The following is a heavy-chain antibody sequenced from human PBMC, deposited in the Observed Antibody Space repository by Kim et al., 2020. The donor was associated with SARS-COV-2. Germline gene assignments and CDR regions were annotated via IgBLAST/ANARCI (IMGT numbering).Heavy chain of an antibody. CDR1: GFTFSSYG. CDR3: AKGSDIVVVPAAEYFQH. J-gene: IGHJ1*01. V-gene: IGHV3-30*18. CDR2: ISYDGSNK. D-gene: IGHD2-2*01. Sequence: GGSLRLSCAASGFTFSSYGMHWVRQAPGKGLEWVAVISYDGSNKYYADSVKGRFTISRDNSKNTLYLQMNSLRAEDTAVYYCAKGSDIVVVPAAEYFQHWGQGTLVTVSS.